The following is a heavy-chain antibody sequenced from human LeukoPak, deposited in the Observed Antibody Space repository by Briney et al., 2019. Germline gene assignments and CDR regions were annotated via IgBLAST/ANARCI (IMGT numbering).Heavy chain of an antibody. D-gene: IGHD3-16*01. CDR3: ATLIGDNYFGMDV. Sequence: ASVKVSCKASGYTLTELSMHWVRQAPGKGLEWMGGFDPEDGERIYAQKFQGRLTMTEDTSTDTAYMELSSLRSEDTAVYYCATLIGDNYFGMDVWAKGPRSPSPQ. J-gene: IGHJ6*04. V-gene: IGHV1-24*01. CDR1: GYTLTELS. CDR2: FDPEDGER.